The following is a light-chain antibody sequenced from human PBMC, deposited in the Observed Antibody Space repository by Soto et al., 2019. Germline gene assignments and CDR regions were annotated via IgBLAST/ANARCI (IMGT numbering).Light chain of an antibody. CDR1: QSLLQSNGYNY. Sequence: DIVMTHSPLSLPVTPGESASISCRSSQSLLQSNGYNYLDWYLQKPGQSPQLLIYLGSNRASGVPERFSGSGSGTDFTLKISRVEAEAVGVYYRMQPIRSWTFGQGIKVEIX. CDR3: MQPIRSWT. J-gene: IGKJ1*01. V-gene: IGKV2-28*01. CDR2: LGS.